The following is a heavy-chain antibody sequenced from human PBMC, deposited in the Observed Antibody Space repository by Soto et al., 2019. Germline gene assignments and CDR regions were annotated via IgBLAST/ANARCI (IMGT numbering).Heavy chain of an antibody. Sequence: QVQLVQSGAEVKKPGSSVKVSCKASGGTFSSYAISWVRQAPGQGLEWMGGIIPIFGTANYAQKFQGRVTITADESTSTAYMELSRLRSEDTAVYYCARVTDPIGGIMIFGVVSPYYYYYGMDVWGQGTTVTVSS. CDR2: IIPIFGTA. CDR1: GGTFSSYA. D-gene: IGHD3-3*01. J-gene: IGHJ6*02. CDR3: ARVTDPIGGIMIFGVVSPYYYYYGMDV. V-gene: IGHV1-69*01.